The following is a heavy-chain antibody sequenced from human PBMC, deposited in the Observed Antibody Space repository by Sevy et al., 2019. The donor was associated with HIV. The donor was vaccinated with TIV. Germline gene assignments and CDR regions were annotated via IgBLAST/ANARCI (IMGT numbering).Heavy chain of an antibody. Sequence: GGSLRLPCAASGFTFSSYAMSWVRQAPGKGLEWVSAFSGSGGSTYYADSVKGRLTISRDNSKNTLYLQMNSLRAEDTAVYYCAKDQSGWNEDYWGQGTLVTVSS. J-gene: IGHJ4*02. D-gene: IGHD1-1*01. V-gene: IGHV3-23*01. CDR2: FSGSGGST. CDR1: GFTFSSYA. CDR3: AKDQSGWNEDY.